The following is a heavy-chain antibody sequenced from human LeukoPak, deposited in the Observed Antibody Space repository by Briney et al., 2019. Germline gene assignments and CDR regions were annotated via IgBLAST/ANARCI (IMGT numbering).Heavy chain of an antibody. D-gene: IGHD5-24*01. Sequence: GGSLRLSCAASGFTFSSYSMNWVRQAPGRGLEWVSSISSSSSYIYYADSVKGRFTISRDNAKNSLYLQMNSLRAEDTAVYYCARVGNGYYFDYWGQGTLVTVSS. CDR3: ARVGNGYYFDY. V-gene: IGHV3-21*01. CDR2: ISSSSSYI. CDR1: GFTFSSYS. J-gene: IGHJ4*02.